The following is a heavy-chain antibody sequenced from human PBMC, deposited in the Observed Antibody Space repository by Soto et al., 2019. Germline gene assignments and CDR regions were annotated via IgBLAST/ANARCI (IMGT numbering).Heavy chain of an antibody. V-gene: IGHV1-18*01. J-gene: IGHJ4*02. Sequence: QVQVVQSGPEVKKPGASVKISCQTSGYSFSTYGINWVRQAPGQGLEWMGWISVFNGHTDYAEKFQGRVNMTTDTSTSTAYMELRSLRSDDTAIYYCARGRGASSWYETPHYFDFWGQGTLVTVSS. D-gene: IGHD6-13*01. CDR2: ISVFNGHT. CDR1: GYSFSTYG. CDR3: ARGRGASSWYETPHYFDF.